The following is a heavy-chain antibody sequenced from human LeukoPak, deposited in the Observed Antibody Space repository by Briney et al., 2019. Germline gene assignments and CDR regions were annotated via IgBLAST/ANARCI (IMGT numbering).Heavy chain of an antibody. V-gene: IGHV4-30-2*01. CDR2: IYHSGST. CDR1: GGSISSGGYS. D-gene: IGHD2-2*01. J-gene: IGHJ5*02. Sequence: SQTLSLTCAVSGGSISSGGYSWSWIRQPPGKGLEWIGYIYHSGSTYYNPSLKSRVTISVDRSKNQFSLKLSSVTAADTAVYYCARAVVVPAAGGNWFDPWGQGTLVTVSS. CDR3: ARAVVVPAAGGNWFDP.